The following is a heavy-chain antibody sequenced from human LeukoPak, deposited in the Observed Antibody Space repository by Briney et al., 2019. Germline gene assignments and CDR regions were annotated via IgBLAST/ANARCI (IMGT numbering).Heavy chain of an antibody. CDR2: IYHDVST. D-gene: IGHD5-18*01. CDR3: ARDRGGYTYSHDY. V-gene: IGHV4-4*02. J-gene: IGHJ4*02. CDR1: GGSISSNNW. Sequence: SETLSLTCAVSGGSISSNNWWIWVRQSPEKGLEWIGEIYHDVSTNYSPSLKSRVTISMDKSKNQLSLKLNFVTAADTAVYYCARDRGGYTYSHDYWGQGTLVTVSS.